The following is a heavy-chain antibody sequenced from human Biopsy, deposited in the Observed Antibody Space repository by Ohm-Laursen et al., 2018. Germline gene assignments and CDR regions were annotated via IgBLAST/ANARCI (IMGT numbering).Heavy chain of an antibody. D-gene: IGHD6-6*01. J-gene: IGHJ5*02. CDR2: MIPSSGKT. CDR1: GYSFSTYD. Sequence: SVKVSCKVSGYSFSTYDVNWVRQARGQGLEWMGWMIPSSGKTGYAQRFQGRVTLTMNTSISTAYMELSGLRSEDTAVYFCARGYSRRVSIFEASIYWFDTWGKGTLVTVSS. CDR3: ARGYSRRVSIFEASIYWFDT. V-gene: IGHV1-8*01.